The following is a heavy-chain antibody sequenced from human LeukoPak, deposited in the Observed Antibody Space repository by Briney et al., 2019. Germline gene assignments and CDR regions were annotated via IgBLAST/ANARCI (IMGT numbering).Heavy chain of an antibody. CDR2: VCHSGTT. D-gene: IGHD5-24*01. CDR1: GDSLTSHF. V-gene: IGHV4-59*08. J-gene: IGHJ3*02. CDR3: ARRMATVTDAFDI. Sequence: SETLSLTCNVSGDSLTSHFWSWIRQTPGKGLEWIGYVCHSGTTNYSPSLKSRVTISLDTPKKQFYLRLAAVTAADTAVYYCARRMATVTDAFDIWGRGTMVSVSS.